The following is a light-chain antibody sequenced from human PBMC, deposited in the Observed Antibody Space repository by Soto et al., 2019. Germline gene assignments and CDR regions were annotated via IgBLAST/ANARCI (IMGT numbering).Light chain of an antibody. CDR3: QQYNSYPWT. CDR1: QSISGW. J-gene: IGKJ1*01. V-gene: IGKV1-5*01. Sequence: DIQMTPSPSTLSASVGDRVTITCGASQSISGWLAWYQQKPGKAPKLLIYDVSSLESGVPSRFSGSGSGTEFTLAISSLPPYDFASYYCQQYNSYPWTFGQGTKVDIK. CDR2: DVS.